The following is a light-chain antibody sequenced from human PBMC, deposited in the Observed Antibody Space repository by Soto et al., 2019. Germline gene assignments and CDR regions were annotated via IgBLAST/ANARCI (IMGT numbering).Light chain of an antibody. CDR2: DVS. J-gene: IGLJ1*01. CDR3: DSYTSSSSYA. CDR1: GSDVGAYRY. V-gene: IGLV2-14*01. Sequence: SALTHPASVSGFHVQSITISRTGTGSDVGAYRYVSWYQQHPGQAPKLIIYDVSNRPSGVSDRFSGSKSGNTASLTISGLQSEDEADYYCDSYTSSSSYAFGTGTKVTVL.